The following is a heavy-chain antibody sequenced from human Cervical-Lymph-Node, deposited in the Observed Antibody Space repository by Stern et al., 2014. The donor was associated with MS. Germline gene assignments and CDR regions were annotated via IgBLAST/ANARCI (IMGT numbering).Heavy chain of an antibody. Sequence: QVQLVESGGGLVKPGGSLRLSCAASGFTFSDYYMSWIRQAPGKGLEWVSYISSSGSTLYYADSVKGRFTISRATAKNSPYLQMNSLRAEDTAVYYCARDSYSSSSPSDAFDIWGQGTMVTVSS. V-gene: IGHV3-11*01. D-gene: IGHD6-6*01. CDR3: ARDSYSSSSPSDAFDI. CDR2: ISSSGSTL. CDR1: GFTFSDYY. J-gene: IGHJ3*02.